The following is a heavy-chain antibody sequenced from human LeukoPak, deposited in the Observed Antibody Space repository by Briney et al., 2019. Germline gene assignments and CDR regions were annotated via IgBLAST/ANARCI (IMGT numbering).Heavy chain of an antibody. J-gene: IGHJ4*02. CDR2: IYYSGST. V-gene: IGHV4-31*03. Sequence: SETLSLTCTVSGGSISSGGYYWSWIRQHPGRGLEWIGYIYYSGSTYYNPSLKSRVTISVDTSKNQFSLKLSSVTAADTAVCYCARWRGATTYFDYWGQGTLVTVSS. CDR3: ARWRGATTYFDY. D-gene: IGHD4/OR15-4a*01. CDR1: GGSISSGGYY.